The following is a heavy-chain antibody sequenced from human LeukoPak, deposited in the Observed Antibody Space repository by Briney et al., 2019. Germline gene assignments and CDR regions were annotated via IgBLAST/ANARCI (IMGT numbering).Heavy chain of an antibody. D-gene: IGHD4-17*01. CDR2: IYSGGST. CDR1: GFTVSSNY. CDR3: ASDYGDYARYHNDY. Sequence: GSLRLSCAASGFTVSSNYMSWVRQAPGKGLEWVSVIYSGGSTYYADSVKGRFTISRDNSKNTLYLQMNSLRAEDTAVYYCASDYGDYARYHNDYWGQGTLVTVSS. V-gene: IGHV3-66*01. J-gene: IGHJ4*02.